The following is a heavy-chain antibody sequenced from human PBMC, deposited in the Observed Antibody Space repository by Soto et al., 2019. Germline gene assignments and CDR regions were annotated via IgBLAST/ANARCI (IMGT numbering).Heavy chain of an antibody. J-gene: IGHJ2*01. CDR2: FSYSGSL. CDR3: AGGPRYWSFAL. CDR1: GGSSRAYY. D-gene: IGHD1-20*01. V-gene: IGHV4-34*01. Sequence: GELQQWGTGLLKPSETLSLNCSVYGGSSRAYYWSWIRQSPGEGLEWIGEFSYSGSLNYNPSLKGRVAVSLDTSTNHFSLTMTSVTAADTAVYFCAGGPRYWSFALWGRGTLVTVS.